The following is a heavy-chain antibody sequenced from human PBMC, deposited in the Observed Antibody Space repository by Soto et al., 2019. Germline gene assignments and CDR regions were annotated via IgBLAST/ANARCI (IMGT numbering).Heavy chain of an antibody. CDR3: ARMWIYNPFEY. V-gene: IGHV3-23*01. CDR1: VFTFSSYA. J-gene: IGHJ4*02. Sequence: GGSLRLSCASSVFTFSSYAMSCVRQSPGKWLEWVSAISGSGGSTYYADSVKGRFTISRDNSKNTLYLQMNSLRAEDTAVYYCARMWIYNPFEYWGQGTQVSVTS. D-gene: IGHD5-12*01. CDR2: ISGSGGST.